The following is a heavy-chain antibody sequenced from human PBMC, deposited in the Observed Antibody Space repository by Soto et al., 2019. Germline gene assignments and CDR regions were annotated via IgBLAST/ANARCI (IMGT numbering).Heavy chain of an antibody. D-gene: IGHD6-13*01. CDR2: IYPGDSDT. CDR1: GYKVSTWHNFTSYW. J-gene: IGHJ6*02. V-gene: IGHV5-51*01. CDR3: AKTAAGGKNYYGMDV. Sequence: GESLKISCMGSGYKVSTWHNFTSYWIAWVRQMPGEGLEWMGIIYPGDSDTRYSPSFQGQVTISADKSINSVYLQWSSLKASDTATYYCAKTAAGGKNYYGMDVWGQGTTVTVSS.